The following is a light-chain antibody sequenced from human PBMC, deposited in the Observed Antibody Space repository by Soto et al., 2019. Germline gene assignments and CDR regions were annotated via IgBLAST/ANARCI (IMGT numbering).Light chain of an antibody. V-gene: IGLV2-14*03. CDR3: SSFTSDRIYV. CDR2: GVT. Sequence: QSVLSQPTSVSGSPGQSITISCTGNHNDIGTYDYVSWYQQQPGRAPRLLIYGVTTRPSGISDRFSASKSGLTASLTISGLQPEDEADYYCSSFTSDRIYVFGPGTKVTVL. CDR1: HNDIGTYDY. J-gene: IGLJ1*01.